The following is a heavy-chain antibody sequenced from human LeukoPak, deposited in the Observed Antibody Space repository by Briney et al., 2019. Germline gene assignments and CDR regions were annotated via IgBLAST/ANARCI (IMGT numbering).Heavy chain of an antibody. CDR2: ISASGLST. CDR3: AKSQPPPH. Sequence: GGSLRLSCAASGFTFSSYGMHWVRQAPGKGLEYVSPISASGLSTYYTDSVRGRFTNSRDNSKNTLYLQMHSLRAEDTAVYYCAKSQPPPHWGQGTLVTVSS. CDR1: GFTFSSYG. D-gene: IGHD6-13*01. V-gene: IGHV3-23*01. J-gene: IGHJ4*02.